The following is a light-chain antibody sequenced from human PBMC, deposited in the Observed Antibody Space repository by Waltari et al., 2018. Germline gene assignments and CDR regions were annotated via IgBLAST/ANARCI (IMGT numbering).Light chain of an antibody. CDR1: NSNIRSNY. V-gene: IGLV1-47*01. J-gene: IGLJ2*01. CDR3: AAWDDSLRAVI. Sequence: QSALTQPPSASGTPGQRVTISCPGSNSNIRSNYVYWYQPLPGKTPKLLIYRNDLRPSGVPDRFSGSKSASSGSLAISGLRSEDEADYYCAAWDDSLRAVIFGGGTKLTVL. CDR2: RND.